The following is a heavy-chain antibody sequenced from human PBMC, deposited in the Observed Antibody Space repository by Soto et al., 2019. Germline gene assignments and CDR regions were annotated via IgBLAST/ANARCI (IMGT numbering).Heavy chain of an antibody. Sequence: ASVKVSCKASGYTFSNFAMHWVRQAPGQRLEWMGWINAGNWNTKYSQKFQGRVTITRDTSASTAYMELSSLRSEDTAVYYCARDWSYYDSSGYPLYYFDYWGQGTLVTVSS. CDR1: GYTFSNFA. CDR3: ARDWSYYDSSGYPLYYFDY. J-gene: IGHJ4*02. CDR2: INAGNWNT. D-gene: IGHD3-22*01. V-gene: IGHV1-3*01.